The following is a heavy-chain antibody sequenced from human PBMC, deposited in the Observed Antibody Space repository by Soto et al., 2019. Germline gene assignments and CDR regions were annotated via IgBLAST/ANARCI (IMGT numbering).Heavy chain of an antibody. CDR2: IIPVVGTT. Sequence: QVQLVQSGAEVKKPGSSVKVSCKASGDTFTTYSLNWVRQAPGQGLEWMGGIIPVVGTTKYAQKYQDRVTITGDKSTNTAYTELSSLRSDDTAVYYCARGLLYPTTYFDYWGQGTPVTVSS. D-gene: IGHD2-8*01. J-gene: IGHJ4*02. CDR3: ARGLLYPTTYFDY. V-gene: IGHV1-69*06. CDR1: GDTFTTYS.